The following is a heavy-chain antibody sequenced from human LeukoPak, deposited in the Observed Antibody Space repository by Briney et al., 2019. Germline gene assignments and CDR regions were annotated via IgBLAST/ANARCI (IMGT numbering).Heavy chain of an antibody. J-gene: IGHJ6*02. D-gene: IGHD2-2*02. V-gene: IGHV1-18*01. CDR2: ISAYNGNT. CDR3: AGSLGVGYCSSASCYKASLHYYYYGMDV. Sequence: GASVKVSCKASGYTFTSYGISWVRQAPGQRLEWMGWISAYNGNTNYAQKLRGRVTMTRNTSISTAYMELSSLRSEDTAVCYCAGSLGVGYCSSASCYKASLHYYYYGMDVWGQGTTVTVSS. CDR1: GYTFTSYG.